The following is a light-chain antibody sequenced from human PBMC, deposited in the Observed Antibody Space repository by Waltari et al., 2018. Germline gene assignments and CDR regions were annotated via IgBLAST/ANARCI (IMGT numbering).Light chain of an antibody. V-gene: IGLV1-51*01. CDR2: DIN. J-gene: IGLJ1*01. CDR1: TSNIGTRF. CDR3: GAWDGRLSAYV. Sequence: QSVLTQPSSVSAAPGQQVTISCSGDTSNIGTRFVSWYQQLPGAAPQSVFFDINRRPTGTPGRFSGAKSVTSATLVITGLQPGDEADYYCGAWDGRLSAYVFGSGTRVTVL.